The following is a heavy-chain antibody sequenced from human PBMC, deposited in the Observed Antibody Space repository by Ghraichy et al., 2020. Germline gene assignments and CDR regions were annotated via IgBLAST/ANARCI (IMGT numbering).Heavy chain of an antibody. CDR2: IYYSGST. D-gene: IGHD3-22*01. CDR1: GGSISSSSYY. V-gene: IGHV4-39*01. CDR3: ARPVYYYDSSGYGLDAFDI. J-gene: IGHJ3*02. Sequence: SETLSLTCTVSGGSISSSSYYWGWIRQPPGKGLEWIGSIYYSGSTYYNPSLKSRVTISVDTSKNQFSLKLSSVTAADTAVYYCARPVYYYDSSGYGLDAFDIWGQGTMVTVSS.